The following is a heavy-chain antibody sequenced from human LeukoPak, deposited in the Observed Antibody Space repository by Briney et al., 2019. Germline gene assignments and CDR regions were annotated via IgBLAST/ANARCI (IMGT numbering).Heavy chain of an antibody. V-gene: IGHV3-23*01. CDR2: ISGSGGST. D-gene: IGHD2-21*02. CDR1: GFTFSGYA. J-gene: IGHJ6*02. Sequence: GGSLRLSCAASGFTFSGYAMSWVRQAPGKGLEWVSSISGSGGSTYYADSVKARFIISRDNSKNTLYLQMDGLRTEDTAVYYCARSKCRGDCYNYYFGMDVWGLGTTVTVSS. CDR3: ARSKCRGDCYNYYFGMDV.